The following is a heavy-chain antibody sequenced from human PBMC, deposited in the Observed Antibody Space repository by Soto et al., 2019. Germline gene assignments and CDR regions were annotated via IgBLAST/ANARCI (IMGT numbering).Heavy chain of an antibody. Sequence: EVQLVESGGGLVKPGGSLRLSCAASGFTFSSYSMNWVRQAPGKGLEWVSSISSSSSYIYYADSVKGRFTISRDNAKNSLYLQMNSLRAEDTAVYYCARDRGYCSSTSCYSIENFGYWGQGTLVTVSS. J-gene: IGHJ4*02. V-gene: IGHV3-21*01. CDR3: ARDRGYCSSTSCYSIENFGY. CDR1: GFTFSSYS. CDR2: ISSSSSYI. D-gene: IGHD2-2*01.